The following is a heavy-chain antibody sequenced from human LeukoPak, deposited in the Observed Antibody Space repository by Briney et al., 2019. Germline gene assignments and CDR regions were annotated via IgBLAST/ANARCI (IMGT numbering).Heavy chain of an antibody. D-gene: IGHD5-12*01. Sequence: GGSLRLSCVASGFTFDDYAMRWVRQAPGKGLEWVSLISWDGGITYYTDSVKGRFTISRDNNKNSVYLQMNRLRTEDTALYYCAKDSNTGGYSFDYWGQGTLVTVSS. CDR1: GFTFDDYA. J-gene: IGHJ4*02. CDR2: ISWDGGIT. V-gene: IGHV3-43*01. CDR3: AKDSNTGGYSFDY.